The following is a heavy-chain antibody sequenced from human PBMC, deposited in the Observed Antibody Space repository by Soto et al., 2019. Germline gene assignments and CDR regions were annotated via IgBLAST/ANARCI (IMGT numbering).Heavy chain of an antibody. Sequence: PGGSLRLSCAGSGFTFSIFDIHWVRQAPGKGLEWVSGIGTLSDTFYAASVQGRFTISRQNAKNSVYLQMNSLRAGDTAFYYCARGRSFSYDSTPPPMFDPWGQGTLVTVSS. D-gene: IGHD3-10*01. CDR3: ARGRSFSYDSTPPPMFDP. V-gene: IGHV3-13*01. J-gene: IGHJ5*02. CDR1: GFTFSIFD. CDR2: IGTLSDT.